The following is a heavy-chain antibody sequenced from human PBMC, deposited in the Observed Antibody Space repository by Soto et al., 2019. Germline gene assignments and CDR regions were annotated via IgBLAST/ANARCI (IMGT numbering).Heavy chain of an antibody. CDR3: ARGRETAADY. D-gene: IGHD6-13*01. V-gene: IGHV1-69*01. CDR1: GGTFSSYA. J-gene: IGHJ4*02. CDR2: IIPIFGTA. Sequence: QVQLVQSGAEVKKPGSSVKVSCKASGGTFSSYAISWVRQAPGQGLEWMGGIIPIFGTANYAQKFQGRVRIPADEPRSTASRGRGSLRSEDTAVYSCARGRETAADYWGRGPLVTVPS.